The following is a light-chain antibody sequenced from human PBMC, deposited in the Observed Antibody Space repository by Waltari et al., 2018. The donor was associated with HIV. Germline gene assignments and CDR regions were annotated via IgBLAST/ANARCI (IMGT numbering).Light chain of an antibody. CDR2: GTH. J-gene: IGLJ1*01. CDR3: GSRDSSGYSYG. V-gene: IGLV3-19*01. Sequence: SSDLTHDLGMSVALGQTVRITCQRDSVRPFYAAWYQQRPGQAPNLVVYGTHKRPPGIPDRFSGSTSGNTASLTITGAQAVDEADYYCGSRDSSGYSYGFGPGTKVTVL. CDR1: SVRPFY.